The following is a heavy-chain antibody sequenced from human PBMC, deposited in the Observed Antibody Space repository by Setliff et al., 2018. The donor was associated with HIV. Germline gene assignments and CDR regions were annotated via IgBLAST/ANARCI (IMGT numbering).Heavy chain of an antibody. CDR2: ISTSGST. Sequence: PSETLSLTCTVSGGSIRSSSYYWGWIRQPPGKGLEWIGHISTSGSTNYNPSLKSRVTISVDSSKNQFSLRLSSVTAADTAVYYCAREWVLAATGTGIDPWGQGTLVTVSS. D-gene: IGHD6-13*01. CDR3: AREWVLAATGTGIDP. CDR1: GGSIRSSSYY. V-gene: IGHV4-39*07. J-gene: IGHJ5*02.